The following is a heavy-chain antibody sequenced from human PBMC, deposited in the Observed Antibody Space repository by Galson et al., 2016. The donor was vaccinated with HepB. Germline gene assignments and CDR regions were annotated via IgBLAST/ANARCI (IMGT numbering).Heavy chain of an antibody. CDR3: ARAPGRRNVRRKGPRRKEEWGEYSPINWFDP. CDR2: INGGNGNP. CDR1: GYNFNSYA. V-gene: IGHV1-3*01. D-gene: IGHD3-3*01. Sequence: SVKVSCKASGYNFNSYAMHWVRQAPGHRPEWMGWINGGNGNPIYSQKFQGRVTITRDNSANTLYMEVNSLTFEDTAVYYCARAPGRRNVRRKGPRRKEEWGEYSPINWFDPWGQGTLVTVSS. J-gene: IGHJ5*02.